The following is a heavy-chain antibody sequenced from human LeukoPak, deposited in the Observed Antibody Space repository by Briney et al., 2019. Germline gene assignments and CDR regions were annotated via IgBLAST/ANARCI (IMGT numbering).Heavy chain of an antibody. J-gene: IGHJ4*02. CDR3: ARDEHYDILTGYYSPEGY. Sequence: GGSLRLSCAASGFTFSSYGMSWVRQAPGKGLEWVSAISGSGGSTDYADSVKGRFTISRDNSKNTLYLQMNSLRAEDTAVYYCARDEHYDILTGYYSPEGYWGQGTLVTVSS. D-gene: IGHD3-9*01. CDR1: GFTFSSYG. V-gene: IGHV3-23*01. CDR2: ISGSGGST.